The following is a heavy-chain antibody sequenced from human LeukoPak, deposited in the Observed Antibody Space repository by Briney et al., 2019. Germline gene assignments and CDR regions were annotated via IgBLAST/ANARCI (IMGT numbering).Heavy chain of an antibody. V-gene: IGHV1-3*01. CDR3: ARAHRTESDGYSFVNELWYFDL. J-gene: IGHJ2*01. CDR2: INPTNDKT. CDR1: GYSFRNYG. Sequence: ASVKVSCKASGYSFRNYGMHWVRQAPGQRLEWMGWINPTNDKTKNSEKFQGRVTISRHTGASTVYMELSSLRSEDTAVYYCARAHRTESDGYSFVNELWYFDLWGRGTLVTVSS. D-gene: IGHD2-21*01.